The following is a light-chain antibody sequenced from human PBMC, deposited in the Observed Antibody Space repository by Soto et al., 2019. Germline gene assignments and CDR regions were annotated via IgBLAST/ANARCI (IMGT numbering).Light chain of an antibody. Sequence: EIVLTQSPAPLSLSPGERATLSCRASQSVSSYLAWYQQKPGQAPRLLIYDASNRATGIPARFSGSGSGTDFTLTISSLELEDFAVYYCQQRSNWLTFGQGTRLEIK. V-gene: IGKV3-11*01. CDR1: QSVSSY. J-gene: IGKJ5*01. CDR2: DAS. CDR3: QQRSNWLT.